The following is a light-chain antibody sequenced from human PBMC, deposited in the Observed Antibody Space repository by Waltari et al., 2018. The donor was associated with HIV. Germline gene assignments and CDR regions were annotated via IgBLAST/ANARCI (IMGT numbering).Light chain of an antibody. Sequence: QPALTPPPPAPGPPGQSATTSCTGTSSDVGGYTYTSRYQQHPGNAPKLTIHEVTKRPSGVPDRFSGSKSGNTASLTVSGLQAEDEADYYCSSYAGTNNLLFGGGTKLTVL. CDR2: EVT. CDR3: SSYAGTNNLL. J-gene: IGLJ2*01. CDR1: SSDVGGYTY. V-gene: IGLV2-8*01.